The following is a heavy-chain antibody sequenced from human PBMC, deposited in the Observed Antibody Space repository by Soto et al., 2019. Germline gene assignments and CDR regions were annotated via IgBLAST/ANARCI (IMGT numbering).Heavy chain of an antibody. CDR1: GYTFTNND. V-gene: IGHV1-8*01. CDR2: MNPGSGDT. Sequence: ASVKVSCKASGYTFTNNDVSWLRQSAGQGLEWMGWMNPGSGDTGYAQKFQGRVTMTRDISIATAYMELNSLTSEDTAIYYCARMESFGSLNWFDPWGQGTLVTVSS. J-gene: IGHJ5*02. CDR3: ARMESFGSLNWFDP. D-gene: IGHD5-18*01.